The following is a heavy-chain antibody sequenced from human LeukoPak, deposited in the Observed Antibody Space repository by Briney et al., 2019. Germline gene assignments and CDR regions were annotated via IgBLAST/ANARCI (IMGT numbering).Heavy chain of an antibody. J-gene: IGHJ3*02. V-gene: IGHV1-46*01. D-gene: IGHD3-22*01. Sequence: ASVKVSCKASGYTFTSYYMHWVRQAPGQGLEWMGIINPSGGSTSYAQKFQGRVTMTRDTSTSTVYMELSSLRSEDTAVYYCARRLYYYDSSGYYPNDAFDIWGQGTMVTVSS. CDR1: GYTFTSYY. CDR3: ARRLYYYDSSGYYPNDAFDI. CDR2: INPSGGST.